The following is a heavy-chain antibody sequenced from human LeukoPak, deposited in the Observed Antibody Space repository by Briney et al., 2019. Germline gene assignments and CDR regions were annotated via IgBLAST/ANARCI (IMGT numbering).Heavy chain of an antibody. J-gene: IGHJ5*02. V-gene: IGHV3-30*01. CDR3: ASSEKPVGRWFDP. Sequence: GRSLRLSCAASGFTFSSYAMHWVRQAPGKGLEWVAVISYDGSNKYYADSVKGRFTISRDNSKNTLYLQMNSLRAEDTAVHYCASSEKPVGRWFDPWGQGTLVTVSS. CDR2: ISYDGSNK. CDR1: GFTFSSYA.